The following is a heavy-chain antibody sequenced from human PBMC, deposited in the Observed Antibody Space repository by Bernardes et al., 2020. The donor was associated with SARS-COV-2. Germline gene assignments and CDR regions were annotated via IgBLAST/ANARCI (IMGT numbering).Heavy chain of an antibody. CDR3: ARRRYGDFGVDV. D-gene: IGHD4-17*01. J-gene: IGHJ6*02. V-gene: IGHV5-51*01. Sequence: GRVTISADKSVSTAYLQWSSLKASDTAIYYCARRRYGDFGVDVWGQGTTVTVSS.